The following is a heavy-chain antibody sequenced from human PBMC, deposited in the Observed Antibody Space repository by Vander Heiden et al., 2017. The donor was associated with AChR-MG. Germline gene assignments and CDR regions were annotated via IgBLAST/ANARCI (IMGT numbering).Heavy chain of an antibody. Sequence: EVQLVESGAVVVQPGGSLRLPCAAAGFTFDGYTMHWVRQAPGKGLEWVSLISWDGGSTYYADSVKGRFTISRDNSKNSLYLQMNSLRTEDTALYYCAKDARQWLLSYWGQGTLVTVSS. V-gene: IGHV3-43*01. CDR3: AKDARQWLLSY. CDR1: GFTFDGYT. J-gene: IGHJ4*02. D-gene: IGHD6-19*01. CDR2: ISWDGGST.